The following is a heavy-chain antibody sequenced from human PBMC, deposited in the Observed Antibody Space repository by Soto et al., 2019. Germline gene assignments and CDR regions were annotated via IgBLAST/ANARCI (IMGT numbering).Heavy chain of an antibody. Sequence: PSETLSLTCTVSGGSISSGGYYWSWIRQHPGKGLEWIGYIYYSGSTYYNPSLKSRVTISVDTSKNQFSLKLSSVTAADTAVYYCARAPLMITFGGATSDPWREGTLVTVSS. CDR2: IYYSGST. CDR3: ARAPLMITFGGATSDP. D-gene: IGHD3-16*01. V-gene: IGHV4-31*03. J-gene: IGHJ5*02. CDR1: GGSISSGGYY.